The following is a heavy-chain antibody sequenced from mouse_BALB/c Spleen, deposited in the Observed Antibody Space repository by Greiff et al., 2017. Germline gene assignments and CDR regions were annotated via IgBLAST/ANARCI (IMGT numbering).Heavy chain of an antibody. CDR1: GFTFNTYA. J-gene: IGHJ3*01. Sequence: EVQRVESGGGLVQPKGSLKLSCAASGFTFNTYAMNWVRQAPGKGLEWVARIRSKSNNYATYYADSVKDRFTISRDDSQSMLYLQMNNLKTEDTAMYYCGGGDGFAYWGQGTLVTVSA. CDR2: IRSKSNNYAT. D-gene: IGHD1-1*01. V-gene: IGHV10-1*02. CDR3: GGGDGFAY.